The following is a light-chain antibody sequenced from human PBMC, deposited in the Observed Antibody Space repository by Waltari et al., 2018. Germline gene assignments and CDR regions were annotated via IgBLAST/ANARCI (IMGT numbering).Light chain of an antibody. CDR1: TIGRKS. V-gene: IGLV3-21*04. J-gene: IGLJ2*01. Sequence: SYELTQPLSVSVAPDKTATITCEGDTIGRKSVHWYQQKPGQAPVFVMYENSDLPSGIPERFSAFNSKNTATLTITRVEVGDEADYYCQVWDRSTDHVVFGGGTRLAVL. CDR3: QVWDRSTDHVV. CDR2: ENS.